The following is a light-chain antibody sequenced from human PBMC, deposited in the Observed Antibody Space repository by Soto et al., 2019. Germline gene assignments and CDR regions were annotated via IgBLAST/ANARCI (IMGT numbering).Light chain of an antibody. CDR1: NIGSKS. CDR2: DDS. J-gene: IGLJ2*01. Sequence: SYELTQPPSVSVAPGQTARITCGGNNIGSKSVHWYQQKPGQAHVLVVYDDSDRPSGIPERFSGSNSGNTATLTVSRVEAGDEADYYCQVWDSSRDQVVFGGGTKVTVL. CDR3: QVWDSSRDQVV. V-gene: IGLV3-21*02.